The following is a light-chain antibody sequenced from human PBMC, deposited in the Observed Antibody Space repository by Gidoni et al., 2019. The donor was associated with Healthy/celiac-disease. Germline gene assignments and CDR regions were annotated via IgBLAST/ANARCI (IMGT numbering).Light chain of an antibody. Sequence: LQMTQSPASLSASVGDRVTITCRASQSISSYLNWYQQKPGKAPKLLIYAASSLQSEVPSRFSGSGSGIDFTLTISSLQPEDFATYYCQKSYSTPLTFGGGTKVEIK. CDR2: AAS. CDR3: QKSYSTPLT. CDR1: QSISSY. J-gene: IGKJ4*01. V-gene: IGKV1-39*01.